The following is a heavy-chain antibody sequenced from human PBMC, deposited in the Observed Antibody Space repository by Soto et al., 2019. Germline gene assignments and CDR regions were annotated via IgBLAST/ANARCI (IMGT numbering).Heavy chain of an antibody. J-gene: IGHJ5*02. V-gene: IGHV1-46*01. D-gene: IGHD1-26*01. Sequence: ASVKVSSPAPRDTFTSSSINSVRQAPAQALEWIGVINPHGGSAVYAQKFQGRVTMTRDTSASTVYMELSSLRSEDTAVYYCARSSGGNFGIIIEGTNWFAPWGQGTLVTVSS. CDR3: ARSSGGNFGIIIEGTNWFAP. CDR2: INPHGGSA. CDR1: RDTFTSSS.